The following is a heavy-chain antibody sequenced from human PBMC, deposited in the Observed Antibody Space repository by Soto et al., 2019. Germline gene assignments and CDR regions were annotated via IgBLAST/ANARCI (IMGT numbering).Heavy chain of an antibody. V-gene: IGHV3-23*01. D-gene: IGHD1-7*01. CDR2: ISAGAESS. CDR1: GFTFNNYA. CDR3: AKFELRYPGDGMDV. J-gene: IGHJ6*02. Sequence: GGSLRLSCVASGFTFNNYAMSWVRQAPGKGLEWVSAISAGAESSFYADAAKGRFTISRDNSQNTLYLQMNSLRGEDTAIYYCAKFELRYPGDGMDVWGQGTTVTVSS.